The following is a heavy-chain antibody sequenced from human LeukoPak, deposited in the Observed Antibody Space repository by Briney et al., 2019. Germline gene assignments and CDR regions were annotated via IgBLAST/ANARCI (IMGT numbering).Heavy chain of an antibody. D-gene: IGHD3-22*01. CDR1: GGSISSYY. V-gene: IGHV4-59*01. J-gene: IGHJ6*03. Sequence: PSETLSLTCTVSGGSISSYYWSWIRQPPGKGLEWIGYIYYSGSTNYNPSLKSRVTISVDTSKNQFSLKLSSVTAADTAVYYCARSYYVSSGQYYYYYMDVWGKGTTVTISS. CDR2: IYYSGST. CDR3: ARSYYVSSGQYYYYYMDV.